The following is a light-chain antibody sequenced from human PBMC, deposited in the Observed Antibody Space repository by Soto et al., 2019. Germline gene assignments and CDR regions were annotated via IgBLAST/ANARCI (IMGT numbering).Light chain of an antibody. CDR2: GAS. V-gene: IGKV3-15*01. CDR1: QSVSSN. CDR3: QQYNNWRPWT. Sequence: EIVMTQSPATLSVSPGVRATLSCRASQSVSSNFAWYQQKPGQAPRLLMYGASTSATGIPASLSGSGSVTEFNPPTCSLQSEDFAVDYCQQYNNWRPWTFGQGTKVEIK. J-gene: IGKJ1*01.